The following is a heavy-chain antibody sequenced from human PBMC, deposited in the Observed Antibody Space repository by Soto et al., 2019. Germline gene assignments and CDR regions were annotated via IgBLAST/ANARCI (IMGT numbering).Heavy chain of an antibody. D-gene: IGHD2-15*01. CDR2: INPNSGGT. V-gene: IGHV1-2*04. CDR3: ASGYCSGGSCYSADLDYFDY. J-gene: IGHJ4*02. Sequence: ASVKVSCKASGYTFTGYYMHWVRQAPGQGLEWMGWINPNSGGTNYAQKFQGWVTMTRDTSISTAYMELSRLRSDDTAVYYCASGYCSGGSCYSADLDYFDYWGQGTLVTVSS. CDR1: GYTFTGYY.